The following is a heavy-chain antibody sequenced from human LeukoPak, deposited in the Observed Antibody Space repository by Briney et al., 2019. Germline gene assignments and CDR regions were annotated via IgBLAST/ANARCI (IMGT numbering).Heavy chain of an antibody. V-gene: IGHV3-23*01. J-gene: IGHJ4*02. Sequence: PGGSLRLSCAASGFTFSSYAMSWVRQAPGKGLEWVSAISGSGGSTYYADSVKGRFTISRDNSKNTLYLQMNSLRAEDTAVYYCAKDIRTYYYDSSGFDYWGQGTLVTVSS. D-gene: IGHD3-22*01. CDR3: AKDIRTYYYDSSGFDY. CDR2: ISGSGGST. CDR1: GFTFSSYA.